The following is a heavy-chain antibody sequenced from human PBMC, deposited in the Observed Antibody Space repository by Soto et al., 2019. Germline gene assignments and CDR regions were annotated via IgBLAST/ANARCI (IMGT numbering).Heavy chain of an antibody. CDR3: AKHHCSGGSCYLFDY. V-gene: IGHV3-23*01. CDR2: IRGSGGST. J-gene: IGHJ4*02. Sequence: GGSLRLACAASGFTFSIYAVSWFRQAPGKGLEWVSAIRGSGGSTYYADSVKGRFTISRDNSKNTLYLKMNSLRAEDTAVYYCAKHHCSGGSCYLFDYWGQGTLVTVAS. CDR1: GFTFSIYA. D-gene: IGHD2-15*01.